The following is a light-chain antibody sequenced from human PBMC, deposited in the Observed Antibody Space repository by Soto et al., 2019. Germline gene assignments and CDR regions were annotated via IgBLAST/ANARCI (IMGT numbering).Light chain of an antibody. J-gene: IGKJ4*01. CDR1: QSVAGN. Sequence: EIVLTQSPGTLSLSPGERATLSCRASQSVAGNLAWYQQKPGQPPRLLIYGVSTRATGVPARFSGSGSETDFSLTISSLQIEDFALYYCQQPNSFPLTFGGGTKVDIK. V-gene: IGKV3-15*01. CDR2: GVS. CDR3: QQPNSFPLT.